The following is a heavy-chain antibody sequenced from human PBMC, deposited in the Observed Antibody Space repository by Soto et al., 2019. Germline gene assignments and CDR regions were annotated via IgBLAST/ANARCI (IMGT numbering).Heavy chain of an antibody. Sequence: LVESGGGLVHPGESLRLSCEGSGFRFSDHSMNWVRQAPGKGLQWISYISSNGDITYYADYVKGRFTVSRDNANNALFLQMNSLRDDDTATYSCARLPKGSLVTAWGQGARVTVSS. CDR2: ISSNGDIT. V-gene: IGHV3-48*02. CDR3: ARLPKGSLVTA. J-gene: IGHJ4*02. D-gene: IGHD2-21*02. CDR1: GFRFSDHS.